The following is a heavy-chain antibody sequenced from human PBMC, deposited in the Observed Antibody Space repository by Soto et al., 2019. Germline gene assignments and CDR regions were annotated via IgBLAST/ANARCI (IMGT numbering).Heavy chain of an antibody. D-gene: IGHD5-18*01. CDR1: GGSFSGYY. Sequence: PSETLSLTCAVYGGSFSGYYWSWIRQPPGKGLEWIGEINHSGSTNYNPSLKSRVTISVDTSKNQFSLKLSSVTAADTAVYYCARFKGGGYRYYYYYGMDVWGQGTTVTVSS. CDR2: INHSGST. CDR3: ARFKGGGYRYYYYYGMDV. V-gene: IGHV4-34*01. J-gene: IGHJ6*02.